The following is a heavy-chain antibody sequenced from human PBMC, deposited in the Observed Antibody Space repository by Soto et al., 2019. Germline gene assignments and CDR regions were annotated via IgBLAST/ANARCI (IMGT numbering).Heavy chain of an antibody. CDR2: ISYDGSNK. D-gene: IGHD2-2*01. V-gene: IGHV3-30*18. Sequence: GGSLRLSCAASGFTFSSYGMHWVRQAPGKGLEWVAVISYDGSNKYYADSVKGRFTISRDNSKNTLYLQMNSLRAEDTAVYYCAKDLDRYCSSTSCYVHYYYGMDVWGQGTTVTVSS. J-gene: IGHJ6*02. CDR1: GFTFSSYG. CDR3: AKDLDRYCSSTSCYVHYYYGMDV.